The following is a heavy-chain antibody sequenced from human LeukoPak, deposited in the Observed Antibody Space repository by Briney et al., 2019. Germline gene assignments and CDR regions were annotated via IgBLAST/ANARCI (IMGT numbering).Heavy chain of an antibody. V-gene: IGHV4-59*01. CDR2: IYYSGST. Sequence: SETLSLTCTVSGGSISTYYWSWIRQPPGKGLEWIGYIYYSGSTNYNPSLKSRVTMSVDRSKNQFSLKLNSVTAADTAVYYCARSGGGDPLVWGQGTLVTVSS. CDR1: GGSISTYY. D-gene: IGHD2-21*02. CDR3: ARSGGGDPLV. J-gene: IGHJ4*02.